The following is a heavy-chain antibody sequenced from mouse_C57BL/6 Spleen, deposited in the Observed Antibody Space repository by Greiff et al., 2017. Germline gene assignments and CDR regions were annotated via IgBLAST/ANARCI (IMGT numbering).Heavy chain of an antibody. CDR2: IDPSDSYT. Sequence: VQLQQPGAELVKPGASVKLSCKASGYTFTSYWMQWVKQRPGQGLEWIGEIDPSDSYTNYNQKFKGKATLTVDTSSSTAYMQLSSLTSEDSAVYYCARGQDFHYWGQGTTLTVSS. CDR3: ARGQDFHY. J-gene: IGHJ2*01. CDR1: GYTFTSYW. V-gene: IGHV1-50*01.